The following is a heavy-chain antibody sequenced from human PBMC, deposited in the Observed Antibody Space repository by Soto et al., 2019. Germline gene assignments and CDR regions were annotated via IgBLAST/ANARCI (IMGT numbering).Heavy chain of an antibody. V-gene: IGHV4-61*05. D-gene: IGHD1-7*01. CDR1: GGSISNSNYY. Sequence: SETLSLTCNVSGGSISNSNYYWGWVRQPPGKGLEWIGYIHYSGSTIYNPSLKSRVIISVDTSKNQFSLKLSSVTAADTAIYHCATSRGNFFDPWGQGTQVTVSS. CDR2: IHYSGST. J-gene: IGHJ5*02. CDR3: ATSRGNFFDP.